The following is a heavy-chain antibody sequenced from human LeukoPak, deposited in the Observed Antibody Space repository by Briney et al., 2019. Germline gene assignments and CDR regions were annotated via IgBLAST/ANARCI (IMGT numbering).Heavy chain of an antibody. CDR3: ARAREGITMVRGVYNWFDP. CDR1: GFTFSSYW. CDR2: IKQDGSGK. D-gene: IGHD3-10*01. J-gene: IGHJ5*02. V-gene: IGHV3-7*01. Sequence: GGSLRLSCAASGFTFSSYWMSWVRQAPGKGLEWVANIKQDGSGKYYVDSVKGRFTISRGNAKNSLYLQMNSLRAEDTAVYYCARAREGITMVRGVYNWFDPWGQGTLVTVSS.